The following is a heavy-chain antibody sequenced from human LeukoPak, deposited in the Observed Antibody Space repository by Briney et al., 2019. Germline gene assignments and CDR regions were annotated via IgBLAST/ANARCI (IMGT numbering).Heavy chain of an antibody. Sequence: GGSLRLSCAAFGFTFSNYCMHWVRQAPGKGLGWVSRINSDGSSTSYADSVRGRFTISRDNAKNTLYLQMNSLRAEDTAVYYCAPNWFDPWGEGTLVTVSS. CDR1: GFTFSNYC. J-gene: IGHJ5*02. V-gene: IGHV3-74*01. CDR2: INSDGSST. CDR3: APNWFDP.